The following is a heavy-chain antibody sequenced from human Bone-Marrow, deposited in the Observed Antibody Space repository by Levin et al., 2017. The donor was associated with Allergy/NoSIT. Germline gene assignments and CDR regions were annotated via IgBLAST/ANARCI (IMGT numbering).Heavy chain of an antibody. Sequence: GSLRLSCTVSGGSIGSSSYHWGWIRQPPGKGLEWIGSIYYPGNTFYNPPLESRVAISLDTSKNQFSLRLTSVTAADTAVYYCARRFAGPGGWFDPWGQGTLVTVSS. CDR1: GGSIGSSSYH. D-gene: IGHD3-16*01. V-gene: IGHV4-39*01. J-gene: IGHJ5*02. CDR2: IYYPGNT. CDR3: ARRFAGPGGWFDP.